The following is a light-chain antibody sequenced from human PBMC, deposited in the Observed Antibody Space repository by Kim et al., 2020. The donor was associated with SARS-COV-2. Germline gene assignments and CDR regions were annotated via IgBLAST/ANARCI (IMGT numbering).Light chain of an antibody. CDR2: EVT. CDR3: SSYARSNNYV. J-gene: IGLJ1*01. CDR1: SSDVGGYNY. V-gene: IGLV2-8*01. Sequence: GQSVTISCTGTSSDVGGYNYGSWYQQHPGKAPKLIIYEVTKRPSGVPDRFSGSKSGNTASLTVSGLQAEDEADYYCSSYARSNNYVFGTGTKVTVL.